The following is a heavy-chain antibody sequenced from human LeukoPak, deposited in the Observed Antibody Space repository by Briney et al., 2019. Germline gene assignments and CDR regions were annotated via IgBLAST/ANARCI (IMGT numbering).Heavy chain of an antibody. J-gene: IGHJ3*02. Sequence: GGSLRLSCAASGVTLGTYAMSWARQAPGKGLEWVSVIYTGGNSYYAGSVQGRFIISRDISKNTLYLQMNSLRAEDSALYYCARGGRGPAAVVAPRSFDIWGQGTMVTVSS. CDR2: IYTGGNS. V-gene: IGHV3-53*01. D-gene: IGHD3-22*01. CDR3: ARGGRGPAAVVAPRSFDI. CDR1: GVTLGTYA.